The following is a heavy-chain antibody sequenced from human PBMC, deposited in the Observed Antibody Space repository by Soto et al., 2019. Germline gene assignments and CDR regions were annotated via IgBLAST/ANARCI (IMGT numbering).Heavy chain of an antibody. D-gene: IGHD3-22*01. J-gene: IGHJ3*02. CDR2: IYYSGST. Sequence: SETLSLTCTVSGGSISSSSYYWGWIRQPPGKGLEWIGSIYYSGSTYYNPSLKSRVTISVDTSKNQFSLKLSSVTAADTAVYYCARGGAMIVVVDIWGQGTMVTVSS. CDR3: ARGGAMIVVVDI. CDR1: GGSISSSSYY. V-gene: IGHV4-39*01.